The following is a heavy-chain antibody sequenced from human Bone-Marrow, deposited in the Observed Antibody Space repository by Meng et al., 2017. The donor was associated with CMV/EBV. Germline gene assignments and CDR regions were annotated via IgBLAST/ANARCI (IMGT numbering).Heavy chain of an antibody. Sequence: FTFTSYGVSWVRPAPGQGLEWMGWISAYNGNTNYAQTLQGRVTMTTATSTSTAYMELRSLRSDDTAVYYCARGDGYSSNWQQGCFDPWGQGTLVTVSS. CDR2: ISAYNGNT. D-gene: IGHD6-13*01. J-gene: IGHJ5*02. CDR3: ARGDGYSSNWQQGCFDP. CDR1: FTFTSYG. V-gene: IGHV1-18*01.